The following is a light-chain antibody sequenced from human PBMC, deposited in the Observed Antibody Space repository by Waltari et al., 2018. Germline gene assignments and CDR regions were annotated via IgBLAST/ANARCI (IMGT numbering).Light chain of an antibody. J-gene: IGKJ4*01. Sequence: DIQMTQSPSSLSAYVGDTVSITCRASQSLSGWLDWYQQKPGKAPKLLIYKTSNLQSGVSSRFSGSGSGTEFTLTIRSLQPEDFATYYCLQYIRSPLTFGGGTKVEIK. CDR2: KTS. CDR3: LQYIRSPLT. CDR1: QSLSGW. V-gene: IGKV1-5*03.